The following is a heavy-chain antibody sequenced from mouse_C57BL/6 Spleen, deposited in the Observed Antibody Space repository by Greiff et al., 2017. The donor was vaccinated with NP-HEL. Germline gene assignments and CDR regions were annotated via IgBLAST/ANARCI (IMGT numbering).Heavy chain of an antibody. CDR2: IDPETGGT. Sequence: VQLVESGAELVRPGASVTLSCKASGYTFTDYEMHWVKQTPVHGLEWIGAIDPETGGTAYNQKFKGKAILTADKSSSTAYMELRSLTSEDSAVYYCTEGSYYFDYWGQGTTLTVSS. CDR1: GYTFTDYE. V-gene: IGHV1-15*01. J-gene: IGHJ2*01. CDR3: TEGSYYFDY.